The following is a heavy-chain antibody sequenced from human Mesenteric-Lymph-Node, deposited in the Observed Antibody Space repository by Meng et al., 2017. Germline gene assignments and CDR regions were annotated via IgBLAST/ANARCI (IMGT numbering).Heavy chain of an antibody. D-gene: IGHD2-8*01. CDR3: ATAVPNGKRFES. J-gene: IGHJ4*02. CDR1: GFTFNNYA. CDR2: ISDSGGYT. Sequence: GESLKISCAASGFTFNNYAMHWVRQAPGKGLEWVSAISDSGGYTPYADSVRGRFTISRDNSKNTLYLQMNSLRAEDTAVYYCATAVPNGKRFESWGQGTLVTVSS. V-gene: IGHV3-23*01.